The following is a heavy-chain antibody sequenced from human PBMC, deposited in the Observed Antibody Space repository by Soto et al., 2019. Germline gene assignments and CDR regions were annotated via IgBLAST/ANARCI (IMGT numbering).Heavy chain of an antibody. D-gene: IGHD2-15*01. J-gene: IGHJ6*02. CDR3: AHKGGRGAGMDV. V-gene: IGHV2-5*02. Sequence: QITLKESGPTLVKPTQTLTLTCTFSGFSLSTSGVGVGWIRQPPGKALEWLALVYWDGDKRYSPSLKSSLTITKDISKNQVVLTMTNMDPVDTATYYCAHKGGRGAGMDVWGQGTTVTVSS. CDR2: VYWDGDK. CDR1: GFSLSTSGVG.